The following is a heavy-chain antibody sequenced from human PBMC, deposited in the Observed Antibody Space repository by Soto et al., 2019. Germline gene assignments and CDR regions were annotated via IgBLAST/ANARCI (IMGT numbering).Heavy chain of an antibody. CDR3: ARQGNGAEGFDY. CDR1: GYYFPSYW. Sequence: GESLKISCNGSGYYFPSYWIGWVRQMPGKGPEWMGIFYPGDSDTRYSPSFQGQVTISADRSISTAYLQWSSLKPSDTAMYYCARQGNGAEGFDYWGQGTLVTVSS. J-gene: IGHJ4*02. D-gene: IGHD4-17*01. CDR2: FYPGDSDT. V-gene: IGHV5-51*01.